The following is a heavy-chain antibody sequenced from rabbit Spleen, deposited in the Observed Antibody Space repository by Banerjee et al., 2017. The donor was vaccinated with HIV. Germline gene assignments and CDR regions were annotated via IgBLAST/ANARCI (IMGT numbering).Heavy chain of an antibody. Sequence: QEQLVESGGDLVKPGTSLTLTCTASGFSFSSSYYMCWVHQAPGKGLEWIACICAGISDSTYYASWAKGRFTISETSSTTVTLQMTSLTAADTATYFCARDPVIAGSAYYDLWGPGTLVTVS. J-gene: IGHJ4*01. CDR2: ICAGISDST. V-gene: IGHV1S45*01. D-gene: IGHD8-1*01. CDR3: ARDPVIAGSAYYDL. CDR1: GFSFSSSYY.